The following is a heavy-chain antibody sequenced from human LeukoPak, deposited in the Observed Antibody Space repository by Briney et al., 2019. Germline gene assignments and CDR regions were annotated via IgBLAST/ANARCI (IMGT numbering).Heavy chain of an antibody. CDR3: ATAYYDFWSGYDY. CDR1: GFTFSSYA. Sequence: GGSLRLSCSASGFTFSSYAMHWVRQAPGKGLEYVSAISSNGGSTYYADSVKGRFTISRDNSKNTLYLQMSSLRAEDTAAYYCATAYYDFWSGYDYWGQGTLVTVSS. CDR2: ISSNGGST. V-gene: IGHV3-64D*06. D-gene: IGHD3-3*01. J-gene: IGHJ4*02.